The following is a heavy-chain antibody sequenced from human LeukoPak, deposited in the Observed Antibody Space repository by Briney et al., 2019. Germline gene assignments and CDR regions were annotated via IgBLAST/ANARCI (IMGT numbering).Heavy chain of an antibody. Sequence: GGSLRLSCAASGFTFSGSAMHWVRQASGKGLEWVGRIRSKANSYATAYAASVKGRFTISRDDSKNTAYLQMNSLKTEDTAVYYCTTKTLRLGELSFQIDYWGQGTLVTASS. CDR2: IRSKANSYAT. CDR3: TTKTLRLGELSFQIDY. D-gene: IGHD3-16*02. CDR1: GFTFSGSA. J-gene: IGHJ4*02. V-gene: IGHV3-73*01.